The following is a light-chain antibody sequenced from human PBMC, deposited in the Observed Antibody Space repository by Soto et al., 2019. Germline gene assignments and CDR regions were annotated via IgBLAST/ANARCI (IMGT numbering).Light chain of an antibody. J-gene: IGKJ4*01. CDR3: QHRSSWPLT. V-gene: IGKV3-11*01. Sequence: EVVLTQSPANLSLSPGDRATLSCRASQSVTIKLAWYQQRPGQAPRLLIYDASTRATGIPARFSGSGSGTDFTLTISSLEPEDFAVYFCQHRSSWPLTFGGGTKVEI. CDR2: DAS. CDR1: QSVTIK.